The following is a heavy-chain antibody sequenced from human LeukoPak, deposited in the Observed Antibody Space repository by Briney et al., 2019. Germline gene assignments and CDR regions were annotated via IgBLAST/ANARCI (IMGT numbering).Heavy chain of an antibody. Sequence: GRSLRLSCAASGFTFSSYGMHWVRQAPGKGLEWVAVISYDGSNKYYADSVKGRFTITRDNSKNTLYLQMNSLRAEDTAVYYCAKAGLYGDYGFDCWGQGSLVTVSS. J-gene: IGHJ4*02. D-gene: IGHD4-17*01. CDR2: ISYDGSNK. CDR1: GFTFSSYG. CDR3: AKAGLYGDYGFDC. V-gene: IGHV3-30*18.